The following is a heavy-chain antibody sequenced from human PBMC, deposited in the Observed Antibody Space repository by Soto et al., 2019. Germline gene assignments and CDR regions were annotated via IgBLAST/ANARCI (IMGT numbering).Heavy chain of an antibody. CDR2: INHSGST. CDR1: GGSFSGYY. J-gene: IGHJ3*02. V-gene: IGHV4-34*01. CDR3: ARTGLLWFGEAGDAFDI. D-gene: IGHD3-10*01. Sequence: SQTLSLTCAVCGGSFSGYYWSWIRQPSGKGLEWIGEINHSGSTNYNPSLKSRVTISVDTSKNQFSLKLSSVTAAGTAVYYCARTGLLWFGEAGDAFDIWGQGTMVT.